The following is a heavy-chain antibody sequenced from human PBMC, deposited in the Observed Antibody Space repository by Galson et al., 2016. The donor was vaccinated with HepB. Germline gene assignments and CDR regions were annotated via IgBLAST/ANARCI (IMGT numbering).Heavy chain of an antibody. D-gene: IGHD3-10*01. CDR2: INPSGGTT. V-gene: IGHV1-46*01. CDR3: ARDQGFGEDN. Sequence: SVKVSCKASGYTFTSYYMHWVRQAPRQGLEWMGIINPSGGTTTYAQKFQGRVTMTWDTSTSTVYMELRSMGSEDTAIYYCARDQGFGEDNWGQGTLVTVSS. J-gene: IGHJ4*02. CDR1: GYTFTSYY.